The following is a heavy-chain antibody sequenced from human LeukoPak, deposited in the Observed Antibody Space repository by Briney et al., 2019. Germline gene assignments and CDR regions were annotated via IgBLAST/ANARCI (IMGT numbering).Heavy chain of an antibody. CDR1: GFTFSSYW. CDR3: ARAGTNWNDVGEFDY. J-gene: IGHJ4*02. Sequence: PGGSLRLSCAASGFTFSSYWMSWVRQAPGKGLEGVANIKQDGSEKYYVDSVKGRFTISRDNAKNSLYLQMNSLRAEDTAVYYCARAGTNWNDVGEFDYWGQGTLVTVSS. CDR2: IKQDGSEK. V-gene: IGHV3-7*01. D-gene: IGHD1-1*01.